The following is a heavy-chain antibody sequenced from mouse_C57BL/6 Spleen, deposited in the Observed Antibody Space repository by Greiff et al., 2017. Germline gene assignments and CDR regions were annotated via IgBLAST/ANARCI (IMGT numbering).Heavy chain of an antibody. D-gene: IGHD3-1*01. CDR2: ISYDGSN. V-gene: IGHV3-6*01. CDR3: ARTGWAFDD. CDR1: GYSITSGYY. Sequence: EVQLVESGPGLVKPSQSLSLTCSVTGYSITSGYYWNWIRQFPGNKLEWMGYISYDGSNNYNPSLKNRISITRDTSKNQFFLKLNSVTTEDTATYYCARTGWAFDDWGQGTTLTVSS. J-gene: IGHJ2*01.